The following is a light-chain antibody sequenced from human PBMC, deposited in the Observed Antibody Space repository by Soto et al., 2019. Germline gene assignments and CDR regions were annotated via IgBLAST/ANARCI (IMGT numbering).Light chain of an antibody. CDR2: GAS. Sequence: EIGVTQSPGTLSLSPEERATLSCRASQSVSSSYLAWYQQKPGQAPRLLIYGASSRATGIPDRFSGSGSRTDFTLTISRLEPEDFAVYYCQQYGSSPKTFGQGTKVEIK. CDR1: QSVSSSY. V-gene: IGKV3-20*01. CDR3: QQYGSSPKT. J-gene: IGKJ1*01.